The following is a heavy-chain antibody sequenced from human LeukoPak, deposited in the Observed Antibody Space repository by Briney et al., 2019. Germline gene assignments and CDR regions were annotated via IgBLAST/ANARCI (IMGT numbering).Heavy chain of an antibody. D-gene: IGHD1-1*01. CDR2: IYPGDSDT. V-gene: IGHV5-51*01. CDR1: GYSFTSNW. CDR3: ARQGTTGSEAFDI. Sequence: GESLKISCKGSGYSFTSNWIGWVRQMPEKGLKWMGIIYPGDSDTRCSPSFQGQVTISADKSISTAYLQWSSLKASDTAMYYCARQGTTGSEAFDIWGQGTMVTVSS. J-gene: IGHJ3*02.